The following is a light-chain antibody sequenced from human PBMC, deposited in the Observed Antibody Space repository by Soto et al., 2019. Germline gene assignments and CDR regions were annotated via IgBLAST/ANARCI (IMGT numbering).Light chain of an antibody. CDR1: QSINNY. Sequence: IQMTPSPSSLSASVGDRVTITCRASQSINNYLSWYQQRSGKAPNRLIFAASTLASGVPSRFSGSGSGTEFTLTISSLQPEDFATYYCLQHNSYPRTFGQGTRLEIK. V-gene: IGKV1-17*01. CDR2: AAS. CDR3: LQHNSYPRT. J-gene: IGKJ5*01.